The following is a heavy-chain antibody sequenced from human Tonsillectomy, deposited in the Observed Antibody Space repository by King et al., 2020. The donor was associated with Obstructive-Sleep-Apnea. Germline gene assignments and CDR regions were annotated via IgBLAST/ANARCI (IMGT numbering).Heavy chain of an antibody. CDR1: GGSVSSHY. D-gene: IGHD6-13*01. Sequence: VPLQESGPGLVKPSETLSLTCAVSGGSVSSHYWSWIRQPPGRGLEWIGYIYYNGGTNYSPSLKSRVAMSVDTSKNQFSLRLSSVTAADTAVYYCARGRLIAAAGIDWGQGTLVTVSS. CDR3: ARGRLIAAAGID. V-gene: IGHV4-59*02. J-gene: IGHJ4*02. CDR2: IYYNGGT.